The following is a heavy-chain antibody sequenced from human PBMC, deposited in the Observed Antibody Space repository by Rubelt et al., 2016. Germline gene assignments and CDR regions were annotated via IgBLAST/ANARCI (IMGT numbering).Heavy chain of an antibody. V-gene: IGHV3-23*01. D-gene: IGHD4-17*01. CDR2: ISGSDGRT. Sequence: PGGSLRLSCAASGFIFTNYAMSWVRQAPGKGLEWVSAISGSDGRTYYEESVKGRFTVSRDNFQNILSLEMNSLSAEDTAVDYCAKASPVVYGAYPTGLWNPLDYWGQGTLVTVSS. CDR1: GFIFTNYA. CDR3: AKASPVVYGAYPTGLWNPLDY. J-gene: IGHJ4*02.